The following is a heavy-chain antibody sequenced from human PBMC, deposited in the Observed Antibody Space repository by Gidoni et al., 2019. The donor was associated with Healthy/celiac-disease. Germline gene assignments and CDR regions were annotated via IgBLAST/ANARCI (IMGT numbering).Heavy chain of an antibody. V-gene: IGHV3-48*02. CDR3: ARVREMATITAGYYYGMDV. J-gene: IGHJ6*02. D-gene: IGHD5-12*01. CDR2: ISSSSSTI. CDR1: GFTFSSYS. Sequence: EVQLVESGGGLVQPGGSLRLSCAASGFTFSSYSMNWVRQAPGKGLEWVSYISSSSSTIYYADSVKGRFTISRDNAKNSLYLQMNSLRDEDTAVYYCARVREMATITAGYYYGMDVWGQGTTVTVSS.